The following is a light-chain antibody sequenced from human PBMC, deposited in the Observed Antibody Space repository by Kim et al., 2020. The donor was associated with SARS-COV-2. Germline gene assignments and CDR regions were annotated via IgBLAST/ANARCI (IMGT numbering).Light chain of an antibody. CDR1: QSVSSSC. Sequence: SPGERATLSCRASQSVSSSCLAWYQQKPGQAPRLLNYGASSRATGIPDRFSGSGSGTDFTLTISRLEPEDFAVYYCQQYGSSPYTFGQGTKLEI. V-gene: IGKV3-20*01. CDR3: QQYGSSPYT. CDR2: GAS. J-gene: IGKJ2*01.